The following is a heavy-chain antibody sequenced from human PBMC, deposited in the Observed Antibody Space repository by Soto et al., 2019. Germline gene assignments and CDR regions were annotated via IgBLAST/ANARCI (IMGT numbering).Heavy chain of an antibody. CDR2: VSSGSGNI. CDR1: GFTFSTYT. CDR3: ATDRDGYNSNGFDS. V-gene: IGHV3-21*01. D-gene: IGHD5-12*01. J-gene: IGHJ5*01. Sequence: GGSLRLSCVVSGFTFSTYTMTWVRQAPGKGLEWVSSVSSGSGNIYYADSVKGRFTISRDNAKDSLYLQVNSLGAEDTAVYYCATDRDGYNSNGFDSWGQGTLVTVSS.